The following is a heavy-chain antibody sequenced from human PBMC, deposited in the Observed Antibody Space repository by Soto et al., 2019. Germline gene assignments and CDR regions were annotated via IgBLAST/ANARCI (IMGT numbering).Heavy chain of an antibody. Sequence: GESLKISCQRSGYSFTSYWIGWVRQMPGKGLEWMGIIYPGDSDTRYSPSFQGQVTISADKSISTAYLQWSSLKASDTAMYYCARRTSSLGYYYGMDVWGQGTTVTVSS. J-gene: IGHJ6*02. D-gene: IGHD6-13*01. V-gene: IGHV5-51*01. CDR3: ARRTSSLGYYYGMDV. CDR2: IYPGDSDT. CDR1: GYSFTSYW.